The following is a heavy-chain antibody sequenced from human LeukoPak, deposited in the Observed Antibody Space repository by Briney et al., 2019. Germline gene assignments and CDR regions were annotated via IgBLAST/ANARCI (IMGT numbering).Heavy chain of an antibody. D-gene: IGHD2-8*02. J-gene: IGHJ4*02. V-gene: IGHV3-74*01. Sequence: GGSLRLSCEASGFTFSAYWMHWVRQAPGKGLVWVSRIKSDGSSTTYADSVKGRFTISRDNAKNTLYLQMNGVRAEDTAVYYCARDQIYCTGGYCYFDYWGRGTLVTVSS. CDR3: ARDQIYCTGGYCYFDY. CDR2: IKSDGSST. CDR1: GFTFSAYW.